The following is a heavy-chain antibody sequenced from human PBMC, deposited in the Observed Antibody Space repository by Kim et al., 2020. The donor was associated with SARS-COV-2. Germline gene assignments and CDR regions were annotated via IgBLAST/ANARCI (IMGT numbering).Heavy chain of an antibody. D-gene: IGHD3-10*01. V-gene: IGHV3-13*01. CDR3: ARAVGGTMVRGVDYFDY. CDR1: GFTFSSYD. CDR2: IGTAGDT. Sequence: GGSLRLSCAASGFTFSSYDMHWVRQATGKGLEWVSAIGTAGDTYYPGSVKGRFTISRENAKNSLYLQMNSLRAGDTAVYYCARAVGGTMVRGVDYFDYWGQGTLVTVSS. J-gene: IGHJ4*02.